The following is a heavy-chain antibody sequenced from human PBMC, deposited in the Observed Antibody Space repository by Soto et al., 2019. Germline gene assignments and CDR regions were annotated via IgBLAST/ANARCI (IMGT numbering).Heavy chain of an antibody. J-gene: IGHJ6*02. CDR2: IKQDGGEK. Sequence: VGSLRLSCAASGFTFSSYWMSWVRQAPGKGLEWVANIKQDGGEKYYVDSVKGRFTISRGNAKNSLYLQMNSLRAEDTAVYYCARAVATIRSYYYGMDVWGQGTTVTVSS. CDR3: ARAVATIRSYYYGMDV. V-gene: IGHV3-7*01. D-gene: IGHD5-12*01. CDR1: GFTFSSYW.